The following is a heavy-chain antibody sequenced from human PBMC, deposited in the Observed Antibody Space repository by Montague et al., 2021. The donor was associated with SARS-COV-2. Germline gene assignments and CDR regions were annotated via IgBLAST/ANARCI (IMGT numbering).Heavy chain of an antibody. CDR3: ATEMPAYDVFDI. D-gene: IGHD2-2*01. Sequence: SETLSLTCTVSGGSVTSGDYYWTWIRQPPGKGLEWIGYIYNTGRTXYNPSLKSRVTISMDTSKNQFSLKVDSVSAADTAVCYCATEMPAYDVFDIWGQGTMVTVSS. J-gene: IGHJ3*02. CDR2: IYNTGRT. V-gene: IGHV4-61*08. CDR1: GGSVTSGDYY.